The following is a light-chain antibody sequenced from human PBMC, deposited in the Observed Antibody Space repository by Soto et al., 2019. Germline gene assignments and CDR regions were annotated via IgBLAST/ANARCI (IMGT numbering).Light chain of an antibody. V-gene: IGLV2-14*01. CDR2: EVS. J-gene: IGLJ1*01. CDR1: SSDVGGYNY. CDR3: RSYTSSRTYV. Sequence: QSSLTQPASVSGSPGQSITISCTGTSSDVGGYNYVSWYQQHPGKAPKLMIYEVSNRPSGVSNRFSGSKSGNTASLTISGLQAEDEADYYGRSYTSSRTYVLGTGTK.